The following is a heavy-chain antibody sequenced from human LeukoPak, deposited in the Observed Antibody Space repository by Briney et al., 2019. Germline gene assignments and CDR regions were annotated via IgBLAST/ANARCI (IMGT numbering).Heavy chain of an antibody. CDR2: ISSSGSTI. CDR1: GFTFSSYE. J-gene: IGHJ4*02. V-gene: IGHV3-48*03. D-gene: IGHD3-10*01. Sequence: GGSLRLSCAASGFTFSSYEMNWVRQAPGKGLEWVSYISSSGSTIYYADSVKGRFTISRDNAKNSLYLQMNSLRAEDTAAYYCARDPSRGVWAFVFDYWGQGTLVTVSS. CDR3: ARDPSRGVWAFVFDY.